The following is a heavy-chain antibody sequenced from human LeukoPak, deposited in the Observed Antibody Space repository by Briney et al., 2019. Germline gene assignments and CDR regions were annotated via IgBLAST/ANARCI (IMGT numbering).Heavy chain of an antibody. J-gene: IGHJ4*02. CDR2: ISPYNGHT. D-gene: IGHD4-23*01. V-gene: IGHV1-18*01. CDR3: ARTALSRWSLQTYFDY. CDR1: GYTFTTYG. Sequence: ASVKVSCKTSGYTFTTYGITWVRQAPGHGLEWLGWISPYNGHTNYVQNLQGRVTMTTDTSTSTAYMELRSLRSDDTAVYYCARTALSRWSLQTYFDYWGQGTLVTVSS.